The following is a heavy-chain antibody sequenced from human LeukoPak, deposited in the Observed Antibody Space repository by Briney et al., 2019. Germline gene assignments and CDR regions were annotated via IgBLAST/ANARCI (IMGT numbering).Heavy chain of an antibody. Sequence: GGSLRLSCAASGFTFSSYWMYWVRHAPGKGLVWVSRISGDGSSTHYADSVKGRFTISRDNAKNTLSLQMNSLRAEDTAVYYCAREDSGSSGYWGQGTLVAVSS. CDR1: GFTFSSYW. J-gene: IGHJ4*02. V-gene: IGHV3-74*01. CDR2: ISGDGSST. CDR3: AREDSGSSGY. D-gene: IGHD1-26*01.